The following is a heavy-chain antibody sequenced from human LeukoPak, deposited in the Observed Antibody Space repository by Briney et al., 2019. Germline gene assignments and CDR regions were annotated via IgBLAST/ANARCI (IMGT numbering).Heavy chain of an antibody. V-gene: IGHV3-30*18. J-gene: IGHJ4*02. CDR2: ISYDGSNK. CDR1: GFTFSNYA. CDR3: AKDYGSGSYADAVGY. Sequence: GGSLRLSCAASGFTFSNYAMSWVRQAPGKGLEWVAVISYDGSNKYYADSVKGRFTISRDNSKNTLYLQMNSLRTEDTALYSCAKDYGSGSYADAVGYWGQGTLVTVSS. D-gene: IGHD3-10*01.